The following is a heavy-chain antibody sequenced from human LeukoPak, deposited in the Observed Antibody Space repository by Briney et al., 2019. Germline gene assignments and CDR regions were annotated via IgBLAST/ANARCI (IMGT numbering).Heavy chain of an antibody. CDR2: VDPEDGET. D-gene: IGHD3-3*01. Sequence: ASVKVSCKVSGYTFTDYYMHWVQQAPGKGLEWMGLVDPEDGETIYAEKFQGRVTITADTSTDTAYMELSSLRSEDTAVYYCATGLGWDFWSGYYKPVAFGIWGQGTMVTVSS. CDR1: GYTFTDYY. V-gene: IGHV1-69-2*01. J-gene: IGHJ3*02. CDR3: ATGLGWDFWSGYYKPVAFGI.